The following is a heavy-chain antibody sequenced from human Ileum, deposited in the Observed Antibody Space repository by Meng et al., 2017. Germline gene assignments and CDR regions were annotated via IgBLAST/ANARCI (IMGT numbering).Heavy chain of an antibody. CDR2: ICYSGNT. Sequence: QLQESGPGLVKSSQTLSLTFTVSGGSISSSSHCCDWIRQPPGKGLEWIGSICYSGNTYYNPSLKSRVSMSVDTSKKQISLKLNSVTAADTAVYYCARRTGEVDLLDYWGQGTLVTVSS. CDR3: ARRTGEVDLLDY. CDR1: GGSISSSSHC. D-gene: IGHD7-27*01. J-gene: IGHJ4*02. V-gene: IGHV4-39*01.